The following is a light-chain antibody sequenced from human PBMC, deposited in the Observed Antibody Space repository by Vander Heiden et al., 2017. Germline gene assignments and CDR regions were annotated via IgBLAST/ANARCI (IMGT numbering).Light chain of an antibody. Sequence: DIVMTQSPDSLAVSLGERATINCKSSQSVLYSSNNKNYLAWYQQKPGQPPKLLIYWASTRESGVPDRSSGSGSGTDFTLTISSLQAEDVAVYSCQQYYSTPPYTFGPGTNLEIK. CDR3: QQYYSTPPYT. CDR1: QSVLYSSNNKNY. CDR2: WAS. V-gene: IGKV4-1*01. J-gene: IGKJ2*01.